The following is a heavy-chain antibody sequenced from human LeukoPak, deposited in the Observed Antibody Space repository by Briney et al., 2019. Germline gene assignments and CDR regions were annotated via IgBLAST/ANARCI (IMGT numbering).Heavy chain of an antibody. J-gene: IGHJ4*02. CDR1: GGSINSYY. CDR3: ARLFHPALSGNYPFDY. CDR2: IYYSGST. D-gene: IGHD1-26*01. Sequence: PSETLSLTCTVSGGSINSYYWSWIRQPPGKGLEWIAYIYYSGSTSYNPSLKSRVTISVDTSKNQFSLKLNSVTAADTAMYYCARLFHPALSGNYPFDYWGQGTLVTVSS. V-gene: IGHV4-59*01.